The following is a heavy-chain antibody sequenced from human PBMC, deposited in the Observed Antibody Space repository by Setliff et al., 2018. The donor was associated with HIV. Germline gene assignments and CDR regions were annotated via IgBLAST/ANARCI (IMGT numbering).Heavy chain of an antibody. D-gene: IGHD3-16*01. CDR3: AREGDYYFDY. Sequence: ASVKVSCKASGGTFSSYAISWVRQAPGRGLEWMGGIIPIFGTANYAQKFQGRVTITTDESTSTAYMELSSLRSEDTAVYYCAREGDYYFDYWGQGTLVTSPQ. V-gene: IGHV1-69*05. CDR1: GGTFSSYA. CDR2: IIPIFGTA. J-gene: IGHJ4*02.